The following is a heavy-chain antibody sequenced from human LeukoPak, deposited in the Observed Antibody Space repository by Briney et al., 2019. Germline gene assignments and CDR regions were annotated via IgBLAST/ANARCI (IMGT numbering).Heavy chain of an antibody. J-gene: IGHJ4*02. CDR3: AKDIKGNYYDSFDY. D-gene: IGHD3-10*01. Sequence: GGSLRLSCAASGFTFDDYAMHWVRQAPGKGLEWVSGISWNSGSIGYADSVKGRFTISRDNAKNSLYLQMNSLRAEDTALYYCAKDIKGNYYDSFDYWGQGTLVTVSS. CDR1: GFTFDDYA. CDR2: ISWNSGSI. V-gene: IGHV3-9*01.